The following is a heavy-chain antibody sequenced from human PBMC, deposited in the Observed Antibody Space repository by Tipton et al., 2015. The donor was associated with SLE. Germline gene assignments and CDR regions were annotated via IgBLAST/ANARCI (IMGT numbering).Heavy chain of an antibody. J-gene: IGHJ4*02. D-gene: IGHD2-2*01. Sequence: GSLRLSCAASGFTFSSYAMSWVRQAPGKGLEWVSAISGSGGSTYYADSVKGRFTISRDNSKNTLYLQMNSLRAEDTAVYYCAKVEWISIVVVPAAPFDYWGQGTLVTVSS. CDR3: AKVEWISIVVVPAAPFDY. CDR2: ISGSGGST. CDR1: GFTFSSYA. V-gene: IGHV3-23*01.